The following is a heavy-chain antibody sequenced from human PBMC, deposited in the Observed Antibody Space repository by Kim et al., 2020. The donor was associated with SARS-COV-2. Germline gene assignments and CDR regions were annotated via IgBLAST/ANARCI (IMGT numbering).Heavy chain of an antibody. V-gene: IGHV4-4*07. CDR3: ARGLKYGVYLDHALDI. Sequence: SETLSLTCTVTGGSINNYYWTWIRQPAGKGLEWIGRLYTSGTTNYNPSLKSRVALSVDTSQNQFSLRLTSVTAADTAVYYCARGLKYGVYLDHALDIWGQGILLTVSS. D-gene: IGHD2-8*01. J-gene: IGHJ3*02. CDR2: LYTSGTT. CDR1: GGSINNYY.